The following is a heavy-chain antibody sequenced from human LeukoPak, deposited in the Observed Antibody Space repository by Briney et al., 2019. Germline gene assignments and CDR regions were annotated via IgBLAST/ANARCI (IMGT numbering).Heavy chain of an antibody. D-gene: IGHD2-2*01. CDR1: GYTFTNYN. V-gene: IGHV1-18*01. CDR2: ISSYNGNT. CDR3: AREDSCSGTSCYRR. J-gene: IGHJ4*02. Sequence: ASVKVSCKTSGYTFTNYNVVWVRQAPGQGLDWMGWISSYNGNTNYAQKFQGRVTMTTDTSTTTAYMELQSLMSDDAAVYYCAREDSCSGTSCYRRWGQGTLVTVSS.